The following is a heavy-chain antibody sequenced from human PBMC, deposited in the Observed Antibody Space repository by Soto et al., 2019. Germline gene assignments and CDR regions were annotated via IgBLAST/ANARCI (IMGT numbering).Heavy chain of an antibody. J-gene: IGHJ6*02. CDR1: GYTFTSHG. V-gene: IGHV1-18*04. D-gene: IGHD5-18*01. Sequence: GASVKVSCKASGYTFTSHGISWVRQAPGQGLEWMGWISAYNGNTNYAQKLQGRVTMTTDTSTSTAYMELGSLRSDDTAVYYCARDWGPAIYGYFPRSNYYYYGMDVWGQGTTVTVSS. CDR3: ARDWGPAIYGYFPRSNYYYYGMDV. CDR2: ISAYNGNT.